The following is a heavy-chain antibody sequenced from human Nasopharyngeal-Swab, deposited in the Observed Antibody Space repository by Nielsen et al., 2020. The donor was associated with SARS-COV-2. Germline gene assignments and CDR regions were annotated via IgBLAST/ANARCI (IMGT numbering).Heavy chain of an antibody. V-gene: IGHV4-34*01. CDR1: GGSFSGYY. CDR2: INHSGST. CDR3: ARDRPEDTPFDY. J-gene: IGHJ4*02. Sequence: SETLSLTCAVYGGSFSGYYWSWIRQPPGKGLEWIGEINHSGSTNYNPSLKSRVTISEDTSKNQFSLKLSSLTAADTAVYYCARDRPEDTPFDYWGQGTLVTVSS. D-gene: IGHD2-15*01.